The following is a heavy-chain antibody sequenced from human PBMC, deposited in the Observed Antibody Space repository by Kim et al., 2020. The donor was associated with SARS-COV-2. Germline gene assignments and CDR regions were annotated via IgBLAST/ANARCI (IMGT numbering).Heavy chain of an antibody. Sequence: GGSLRLSCAASGFTVSSNYMSWVRQAPGKGLEWVSVIYSGGSTYYADSVKGRFTISRDNSKNTLYLQMNSLRAEDTAVYYCARDRASESSSWPYYYYGMDVWGQGTTVTVSS. CDR3: ARDRASESSSWPYYYYGMDV. D-gene: IGHD6-13*01. CDR1: GFTVSSNY. CDR2: IYSGGST. V-gene: IGHV3-53*01. J-gene: IGHJ6*02.